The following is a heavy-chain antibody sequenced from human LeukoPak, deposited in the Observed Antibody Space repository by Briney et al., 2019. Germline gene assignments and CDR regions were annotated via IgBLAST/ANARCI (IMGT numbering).Heavy chain of an antibody. CDR3: AREYGSGSYDY. CDR2: INSDGSST. D-gene: IGHD3-10*01. J-gene: IGHJ4*02. V-gene: IGHV3-74*01. Sequence: GSLRLSCAASGFTFSSYWMHWVRQAPGKGLVWVTRINSDGSSTNYADSVKGRFTISRDNVKKTLYLQMNSLRAEDTAVYYCAREYGSGSYDYWGQGTLVTVSS. CDR1: GFTFSSYW.